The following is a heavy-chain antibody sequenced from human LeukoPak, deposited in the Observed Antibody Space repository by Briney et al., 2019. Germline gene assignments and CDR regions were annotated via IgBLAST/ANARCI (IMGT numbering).Heavy chain of an antibody. CDR1: GGSFSGDH. D-gene: IGHD3-22*01. J-gene: IGHJ6*03. CDR3: ARGRHDITMIVVVMTSVSYYLDV. CDR2: INPSGST. Sequence: ASETLSLTCAVDGGSFSGDHWTRIRQSPGKWLEWIGDINPSGSTYYNPSLKSRLTISVDTSKNQFSLKLRSVTAADTAVYYCARGRHDITMIVVVMTSVSYYLDVWGKGTTVTVS. V-gene: IGHV4-34*01.